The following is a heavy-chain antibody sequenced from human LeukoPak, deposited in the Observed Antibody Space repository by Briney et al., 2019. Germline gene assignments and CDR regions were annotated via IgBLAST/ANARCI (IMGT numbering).Heavy chain of an antibody. J-gene: IGHJ6*03. CDR2: VHYSGST. CDR3: ARHWLRGAAKPGYMDV. CDR1: GGSISTSSYY. Sequence: SETLSLTCNVSGGSISTSSYYWGWIRQPPGKGLEWIGSVHYSGSTYYNPPPKSRVTISVDTSKTQFSLRLSSVTAADTAIYYCARHWLRGAAKPGYMDVWGKGTTVTVSS. D-gene: IGHD5-18*01. V-gene: IGHV4-39*01.